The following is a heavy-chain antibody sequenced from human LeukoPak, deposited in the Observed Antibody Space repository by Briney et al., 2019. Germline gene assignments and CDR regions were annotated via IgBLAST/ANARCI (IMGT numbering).Heavy chain of an antibody. CDR1: GFTFSSYW. CDR2: IKQDGSEK. CDR3: ARDEYCSGGSCYRI. V-gene: IGHV3-7*01. Sequence: GGSLRLSCAASGFTFSSYWMSWVRQAPGKGLEWVANIKQDGSEKYYVDSVKGRFTISRDNAKNSLYLQMNSLRAGDTAVYYCARDEYCSGGSCYRIWGQGTLVTVSS. J-gene: IGHJ4*02. D-gene: IGHD2-15*01.